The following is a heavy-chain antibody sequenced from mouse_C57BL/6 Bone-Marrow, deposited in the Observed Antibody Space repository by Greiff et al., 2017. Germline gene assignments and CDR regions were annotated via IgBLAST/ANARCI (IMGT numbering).Heavy chain of an antibody. CDR1: GYTFTSYG. J-gene: IGHJ3*01. CDR3: ARGRGIYDGYYVLAY. CDR2: IYPRSGNT. V-gene: IGHV1-81*01. Sequence: VQLQQSGAELARPGASVKLSCKASGYTFTSYGISWVKQRTGQGLEWIGEIYPRSGNTYYNEKFKGKATLTADKSSSTAYMELRSLTSEDSAVYFCARGRGIYDGYYVLAYWGQGTLVTVSA. D-gene: IGHD2-3*01.